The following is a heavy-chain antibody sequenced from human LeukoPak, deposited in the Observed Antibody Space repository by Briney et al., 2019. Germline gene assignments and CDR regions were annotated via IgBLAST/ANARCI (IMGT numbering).Heavy chain of an antibody. Sequence: SETLSLTCTVSGGSVSSGTYYWSWIRQPPGTRLEWIGYIYYSGTTNYNPSFKSRVTMSVDTSKNQFSQKLTSVTAADTAVYYCARGAVVNGLDVWGQGTTVTVSS. D-gene: IGHD3-16*02. CDR1: GGSVSSGTYY. CDR2: IYYSGTT. V-gene: IGHV4-61*01. CDR3: ARGAVVNGLDV. J-gene: IGHJ6*02.